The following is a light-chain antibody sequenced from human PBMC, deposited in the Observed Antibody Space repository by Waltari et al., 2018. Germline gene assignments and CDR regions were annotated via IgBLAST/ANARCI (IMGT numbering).Light chain of an antibody. CDR2: KAS. CDR1: QSINDY. J-gene: IGKJ1*01. V-gene: IGKV1-5*03. CDR3: HQYDSSST. Sequence: DVQMTQSPSTLSASGGDRIAITCRASQSINDYLAWYQQKPGKAPKLLIYKASTLQRGPPSRCGGRGAGTEFPLTISSLQPDDFATYCCHQYDSSSTFGQGTIVEIK.